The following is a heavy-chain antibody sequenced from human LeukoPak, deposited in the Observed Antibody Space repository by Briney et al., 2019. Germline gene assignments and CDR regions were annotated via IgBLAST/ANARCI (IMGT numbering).Heavy chain of an antibody. CDR1: GGSISSSSYY. V-gene: IGHV4-39*07. CDR3: ARGAPTGTRFDP. Sequence: SETLSLTCTVSGGSISSSSYYWGWIRQPPGKGLEWIGSIYYSGSTYYNPSLKSRVTISVDTSKNQFSLKLSSVTAADTAVYYCARGAPTGTRFDPWGQGTLVTVSS. J-gene: IGHJ5*02. D-gene: IGHD1-1*01. CDR2: IYYSGST.